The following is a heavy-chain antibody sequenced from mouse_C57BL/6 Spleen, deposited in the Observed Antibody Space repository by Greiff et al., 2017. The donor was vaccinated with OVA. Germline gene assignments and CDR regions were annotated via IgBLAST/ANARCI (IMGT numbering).Heavy chain of an antibody. CDR1: GFTFSDYG. D-gene: IGHD2-1*01. CDR3: ARMGMGNYIYYAMDY. Sequence: EVKVEESGGGLVQPGGSLKLSCAASGFTFSDYGMAWVRQAPRKGPEWVAFISNLAYSIYYADTVTGRFTISRENAKNTLYLEMSSLRSEDTAMYYCARMGMGNYIYYAMDYWGQGTSVTVSS. J-gene: IGHJ4*01. CDR2: ISNLAYSI. V-gene: IGHV5-15*04.